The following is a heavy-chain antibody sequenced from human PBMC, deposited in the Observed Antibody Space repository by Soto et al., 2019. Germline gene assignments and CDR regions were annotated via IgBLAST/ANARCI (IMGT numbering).Heavy chain of an antibody. CDR3: ARESAPLGCV. CDR2: IIHILGIA. J-gene: IGHJ6*04. Sequence: QVQLVQSGAEVKKPGSSVKVSCKASGGTFSSYTISWVRQAPGQGLEWMGRIIHILGIANYAQKFQGRVTITADKSTSTAYMELSSLRSEDTAVYYFARESAPLGCVWGKGTTVTVSS. D-gene: IGHD6-25*01. CDR1: GGTFSSYT. V-gene: IGHV1-69*08.